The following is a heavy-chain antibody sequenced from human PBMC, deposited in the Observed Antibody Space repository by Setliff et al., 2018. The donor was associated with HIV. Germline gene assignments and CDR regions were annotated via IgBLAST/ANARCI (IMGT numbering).Heavy chain of an antibody. J-gene: IGHJ3*02. V-gene: IGHV4-39*07. D-gene: IGHD2-21*02. CDR2: IYLTGHT. CDR3: ARDCRGSSAGDYDAFDI. CDR1: SGSVSRSDYY. Sequence: SETLSLTCTVSSGSVSRSDYYWGWIRQTTGKGLEWIGSIYLTGHTFYNPSLKSRVTMSVDTSKNQFSLRLTSVTAADTAVYYCARDCRGSSAGDYDAFDIWGRGTMVTVSS.